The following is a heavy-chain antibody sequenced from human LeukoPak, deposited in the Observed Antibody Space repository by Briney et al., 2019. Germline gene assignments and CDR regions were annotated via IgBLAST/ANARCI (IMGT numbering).Heavy chain of an antibody. CDR1: GSSFNSYY. V-gene: IGHV4-4*07. J-gene: IGHJ4*02. CDR3: ARDIVYLIDEDYG. Sequence: PSETLSLTCTASGSSFNSYYWSWIRQPAGKGLEWIGRIHTSGSAEYNPSLQSRVTLSVDVSKKQFSLKMTSATAADTAVYYCARDIVYLIDEDYGWGQGTLVTVSS. CDR2: IHTSGSA. D-gene: IGHD4-17*01.